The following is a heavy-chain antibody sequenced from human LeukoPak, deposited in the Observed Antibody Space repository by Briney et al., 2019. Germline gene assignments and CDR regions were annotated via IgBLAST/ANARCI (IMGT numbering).Heavy chain of an antibody. V-gene: IGHV1-18*04. CDR3: ARVDYYDTSGFDY. CDR2: ISAYNGNT. Sequence: ASVKVSCKASGYTFTSYGISWVRQAPGQGLEWMGWISAYNGNTNYAQKLQGRVTMTRDTSTSTVYMELSSLRSEDTAVYYCARVDYYDTSGFDYWGQGTLVTVSS. D-gene: IGHD3-22*01. CDR1: GYTFTSYG. J-gene: IGHJ4*02.